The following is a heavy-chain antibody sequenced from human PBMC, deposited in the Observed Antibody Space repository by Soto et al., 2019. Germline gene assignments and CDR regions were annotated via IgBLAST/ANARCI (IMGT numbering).Heavy chain of an antibody. CDR1: SFTFSDYA. D-gene: IGHD3-22*01. CDR2: ISDSGDKA. CDR3: AKEDSPHINYYDSSDYYGGPIAF. Sequence: TGGSLRLSCAASSFTFSDYAMSWVRQAPGQGLEWVSTISDSGDKAYYADSVKGRFTISRDNSKNRLDLQMNNLRAEDTAVYYCAKEDSPHINYYDSSDYYGGPIAFWGQGALVNVSA. V-gene: IGHV3-23*01. J-gene: IGHJ1*01.